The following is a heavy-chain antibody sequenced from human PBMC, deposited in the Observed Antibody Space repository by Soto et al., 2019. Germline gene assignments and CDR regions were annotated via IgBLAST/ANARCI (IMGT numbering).Heavy chain of an antibody. Sequence: GGSLRLSCAASGFTFSSYSMNWVRQAPGKGLEWVSSISSSSSYIYYADSVKGRFTISRDNAKNSLYLQMNSLRAEDTAVYYCARDRIKYCSSTSCYPYVYWGQGTLVTVSS. CDR1: GFTFSSYS. CDR2: ISSSSSYI. D-gene: IGHD2-2*01. V-gene: IGHV3-21*01. CDR3: ARDRIKYCSSTSCYPYVY. J-gene: IGHJ4*02.